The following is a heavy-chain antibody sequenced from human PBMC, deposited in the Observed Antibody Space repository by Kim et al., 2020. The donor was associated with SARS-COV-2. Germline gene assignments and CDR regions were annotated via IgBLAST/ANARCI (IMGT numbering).Heavy chain of an antibody. CDR1: GYTFTSYY. V-gene: IGHV1-46*01. CDR2: INPSGGST. Sequence: ASVKVSCKASGYTFTSYYMHWVRQAPGQGLEWMGIINPSGGSTSYAQKFQGRVTMTRDTSTSTVYMELSSLRSEDTAVYYCARVGQTTVTENWFDPWGQGTLVTVSS. CDR3: ARVGQTTVTENWFDP. J-gene: IGHJ5*02. D-gene: IGHD4-17*01.